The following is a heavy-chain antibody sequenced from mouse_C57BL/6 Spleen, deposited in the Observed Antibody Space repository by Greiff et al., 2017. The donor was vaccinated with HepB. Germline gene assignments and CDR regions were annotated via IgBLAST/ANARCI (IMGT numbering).Heavy chain of an antibody. Sequence: VQLQQSGAELARPGASVKLSCKASGYTFTSYGISWVKQRTGQGLEWIGEIYPRSGNPYYNEKYTGKATRTADNSSSTAYMELRRLTAEDSAVYCGAGGDYDPHGYFDVWGTGTTVTVSS. J-gene: IGHJ1*03. V-gene: IGHV1-81*01. CDR1: GYTFTSYG. D-gene: IGHD2-4*01. CDR3: AGGDYDPHGYFDV. CDR2: IYPRSGNP.